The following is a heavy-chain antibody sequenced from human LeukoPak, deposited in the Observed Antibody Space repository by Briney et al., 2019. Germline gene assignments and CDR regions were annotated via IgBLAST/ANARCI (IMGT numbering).Heavy chain of an antibody. CDR2: IGSDNKP. V-gene: IGHV3-23*01. CDR3: ARDLHYYVAMGV. D-gene: IGHD3-10*02. Sequence: QPGGSLRLSCEASGFTFSADAMSWVRQAPGKGLEWVSSIGSDNKPHYSESVKGRFSISRDNSKNILFLHLDSLRAEDTALYYCARDLHYYVAMGVWGQGTTVTVSS. J-gene: IGHJ6*02. CDR1: GFTFSADA.